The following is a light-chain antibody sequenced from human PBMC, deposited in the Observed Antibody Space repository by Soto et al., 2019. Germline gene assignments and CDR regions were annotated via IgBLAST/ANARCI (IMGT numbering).Light chain of an antibody. CDR1: QSVSSN. CDR2: GAS. CDR3: QRYNNWPPWT. V-gene: IGKV3-15*01. Sequence: EIVMTQSPATLSVSPGERATLSCRASQSVSSNLAWYQQKPGQAPRLLIYGASTRATGIPARFSGSGSGTDFNLTISSLQSEDFAVYYCQRYNNWPPWTFGQGTKVEIK. J-gene: IGKJ1*01.